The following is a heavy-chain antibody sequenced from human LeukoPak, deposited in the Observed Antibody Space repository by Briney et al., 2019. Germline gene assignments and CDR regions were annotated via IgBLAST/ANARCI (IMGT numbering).Heavy chain of an antibody. CDR1: GFTVSSNS. CDR2: ISSSSSYI. Sequence: PGGSLRLSCAASGFTVSSNSMSWVRQAPGKGLEWVSSISSSSSYIYYADSVKGRFTISRDNAKNSLYLQMNSLRAEDTAVYYCAKDKGYGDYRFFDYWGQGTLVTVSS. CDR3: AKDKGYGDYRFFDY. D-gene: IGHD4-17*01. J-gene: IGHJ4*02. V-gene: IGHV3-21*04.